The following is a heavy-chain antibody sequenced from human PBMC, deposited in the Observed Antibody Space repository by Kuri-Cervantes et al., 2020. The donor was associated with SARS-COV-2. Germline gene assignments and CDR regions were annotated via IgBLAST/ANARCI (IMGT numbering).Heavy chain of an antibody. J-gene: IGHJ4*02. CDR2: ISYDGSNK. CDR3: ARGGGGYYQTYFDY. Sequence: GGSLRLSCAASGFSFRNYNMNWVRQAPGKGLEWVAVISYDGSNKYYADPVKGRFTISRDNSKNTLYLQMNSLRAEDTAVYYCARGGGGYYQTYFDYWGQGTLVTVSS. V-gene: IGHV3-30-3*01. D-gene: IGHD3-22*01. CDR1: GFSFRNYN.